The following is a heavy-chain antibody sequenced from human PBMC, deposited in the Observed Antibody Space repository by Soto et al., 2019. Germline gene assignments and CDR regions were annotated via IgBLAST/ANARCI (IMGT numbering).Heavy chain of an antibody. V-gene: IGHV3-30-3*01. Sequence: PGGSLRLSCAASGFTFSSYAMHWVRQAPGKGLEWVAVISYDGSNKYYADSVKGRFTISRDNSKNTLYLQMNSPRAEDTAVYYCARVPSSSGRAHFDYWGQGTLVTVSS. J-gene: IGHJ4*02. D-gene: IGHD2-15*01. CDR2: ISYDGSNK. CDR3: ARVPSSSGRAHFDY. CDR1: GFTFSSYA.